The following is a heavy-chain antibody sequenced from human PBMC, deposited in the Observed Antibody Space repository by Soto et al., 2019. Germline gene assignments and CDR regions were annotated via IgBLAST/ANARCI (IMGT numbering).Heavy chain of an antibody. V-gene: IGHV3-9*01. D-gene: IGHD6-19*01. CDR3: AKDIRGHSGAFDI. CDR1: GFTFDDYA. Sequence: EVQLVESGGGLVQPGRSLRLSCAASGFTFDDYAMHWVRQAPGKGLEWVSGISWNSGSIGYADSVKGRFTISRDNAKNSLYLQMNSLRAEDTALYYCAKDIRGHSGAFDIWGQGTMVTVSS. J-gene: IGHJ3*02. CDR2: ISWNSGSI.